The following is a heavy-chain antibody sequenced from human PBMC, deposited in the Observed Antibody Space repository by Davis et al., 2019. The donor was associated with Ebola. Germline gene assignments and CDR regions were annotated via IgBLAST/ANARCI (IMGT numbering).Heavy chain of an antibody. J-gene: IGHJ4*02. CDR2: IWYDGSNK. Sequence: GGSLRLSCAASGFTFRSYGMHWVRQAPGKGLEWVAVIWYDGSNKYYADSVKGRFTISRDNSKNTLYLQMNSLRAEDTAVDYCAREEVGRWLRRLDDWGQGTLVTVSS. V-gene: IGHV3-33*01. CDR3: AREEVGRWLRRLDD. D-gene: IGHD5-24*01. CDR1: GFTFRSYG.